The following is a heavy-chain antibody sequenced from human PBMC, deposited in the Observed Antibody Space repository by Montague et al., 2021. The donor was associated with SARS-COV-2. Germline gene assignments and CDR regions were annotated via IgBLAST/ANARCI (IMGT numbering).Heavy chain of an antibody. CDR3: ARHYYGSSRYYSSWYFDL. D-gene: IGHD3-22*01. CDR2: ISYSGST. Sequence: SETLSLTCTVSGGSISSSSYNWGWIRQPPGKGLELIGSISYSGSTHYNPSLKSRVTISVDTSENQFSLKLSSVTAADTAVYYCARHYYGSSRYYSSWYFDLWGRGTMVTVSS. CDR1: GGSISSSSYN. J-gene: IGHJ2*01. V-gene: IGHV4-39*01.